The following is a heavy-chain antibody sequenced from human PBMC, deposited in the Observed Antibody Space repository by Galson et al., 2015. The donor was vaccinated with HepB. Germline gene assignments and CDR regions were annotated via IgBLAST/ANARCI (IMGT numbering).Heavy chain of an antibody. J-gene: IGHJ4*02. D-gene: IGHD3-9*01. V-gene: IGHV1-46*01. CDR2: INPSGGST. Sequence: SVKVSCKASGYTFTSYYMHWVRQAPGQGLEWMGIINPSGGSTSYAQKFQGRVTMTRDTSTNTVYMELSSLRSEDTAVYYCARGGPGAYYDILTGYPRGGYFDYWGQGTLVAVSS. CDR1: GYTFTSYY. CDR3: ARGGPGAYYDILTGYPRGGYFDY.